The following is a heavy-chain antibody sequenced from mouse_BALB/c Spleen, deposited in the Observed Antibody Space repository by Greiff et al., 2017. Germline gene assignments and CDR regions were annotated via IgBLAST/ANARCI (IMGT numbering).Heavy chain of an antibody. CDR3: ARSDGYSGAMDY. J-gene: IGHJ4*01. CDR2: ISDGGSYT. V-gene: IGHV5-4*02. D-gene: IGHD2-3*01. Sequence: EVMLVESGGGLVKPGGSLKLSCAASGFTFSDYYMYWVRQTPEKRLEWVATISDGGSYTYYPDSVKGRFTISRDNAKNNLYLQMSSLKSEDTAMYYCARSDGYSGAMDYWGQGTSVTVSS. CDR1: GFTFSDYY.